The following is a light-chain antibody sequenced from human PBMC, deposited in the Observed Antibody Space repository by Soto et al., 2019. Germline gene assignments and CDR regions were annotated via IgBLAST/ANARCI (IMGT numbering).Light chain of an antibody. CDR1: SSDVGGYNY. J-gene: IGLJ2*01. CDR2: EVS. CDR3: TSYAGSNNYVV. Sequence: QSALTQPPSASGSPGQSVTISCTGTSSDVGGYNYVSWYQQHPAKAPKLMIYEVSKRPSGVPDRFSGSKSGNTASLTVSGLQAEDEADYCCTSYAGSNNYVVFGGGTKVTVL. V-gene: IGLV2-8*01.